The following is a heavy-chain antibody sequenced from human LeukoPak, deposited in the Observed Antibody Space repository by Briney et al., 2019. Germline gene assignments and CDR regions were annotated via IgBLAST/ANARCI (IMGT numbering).Heavy chain of an antibody. CDR2: IIPIFGTA. V-gene: IGHV1-69*05. CDR3: AREDYDILTGYYKGFDY. J-gene: IGHJ4*02. D-gene: IGHD3-9*01. Sequence: ASVKVSCKASGGTFSSYAISWVRQAPGQGLEWMGRIIPIFGTANYAQKFQGRVTITTDESTSTAYVELSSLRSEDTAVYYCAREDYDILTGYYKGFDYWGQGTLVTVSS. CDR1: GGTFSSYA.